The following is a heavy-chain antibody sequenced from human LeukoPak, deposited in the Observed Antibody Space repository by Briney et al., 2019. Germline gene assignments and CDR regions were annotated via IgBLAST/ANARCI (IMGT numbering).Heavy chain of an antibody. D-gene: IGHD4-23*01. CDR2: ISAYNGNT. J-gene: IGHJ5*02. V-gene: IGHV1-18*04. CDR1: GYTFTGYY. Sequence: ASVKVSCKASGYTFTGYYMHWVRQAPGQGLEWMGWISAYNGNTNYAQKLQGRVTMTTDTSTSTAYMELRSLRSDDTAVYYCATLYGGNSVGWFDPWGQGTLVTVSS. CDR3: ATLYGGNSVGWFDP.